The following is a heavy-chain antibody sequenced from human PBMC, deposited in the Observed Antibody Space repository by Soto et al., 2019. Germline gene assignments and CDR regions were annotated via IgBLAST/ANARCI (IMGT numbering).Heavy chain of an antibody. CDR1: GDSITSGPYY. J-gene: IGHJ4*02. Sequence: QVQLQESGPGLVKPSQTLSVTCTVSGDSITSGPYYWSWVRQLPGRGLKWIGYIYFRGNSYYNPSLKSRITISLDRSKNQFSLELNSVTAADTAVYYCARSGGSNSWYGVFDFWGQGTLVNVSS. CDR2: IYFRGNS. CDR3: ARSGGSNSWYGVFDF. V-gene: IGHV4-31*03. D-gene: IGHD2-15*01.